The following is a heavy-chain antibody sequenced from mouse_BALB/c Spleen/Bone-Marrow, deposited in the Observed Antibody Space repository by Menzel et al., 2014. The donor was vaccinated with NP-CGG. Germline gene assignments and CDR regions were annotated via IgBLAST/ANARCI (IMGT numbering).Heavy chain of an antibody. CDR3: AEITTAAYYVMDY. Sequence: VQLQQPGAELVKPGASVKLSCTASGFNIKDTYIHWVKQRPEQGLEWIGRIDPANGNTKYDPKLQGKATITADTSSNSAYLQLSSLTSEDTAVYYCAEITTAAYYVMDYWGQGTSVTVSS. J-gene: IGHJ4*01. CDR2: IDPANGNT. V-gene: IGHV14-3*02. D-gene: IGHD1-2*01. CDR1: GFNIKDTY.